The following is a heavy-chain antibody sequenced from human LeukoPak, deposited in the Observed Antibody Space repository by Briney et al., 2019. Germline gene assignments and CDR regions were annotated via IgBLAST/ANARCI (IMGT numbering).Heavy chain of an antibody. V-gene: IGHV3-7*01. J-gene: IGHJ6*03. Sequence: GGSLRLSCAASEFIFSTYWMSWVRQAPGRGLEWVANIKQDGNEKYCVDSVKGRFTIFRDNAKNSLYLQMNSLRVEDTGVYYCARVANSGRYLGYMDVWGKGTTVTVS. CDR3: ARVANSGRYLGYMDV. D-gene: IGHD6-19*01. CDR2: IKQDGNEK. CDR1: EFIFSTYW.